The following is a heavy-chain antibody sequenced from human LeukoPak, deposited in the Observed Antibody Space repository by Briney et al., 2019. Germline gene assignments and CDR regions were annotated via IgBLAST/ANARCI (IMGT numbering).Heavy chain of an antibody. Sequence: ASVKVSCKASGYTFIRYYIHWVRQAPGQGLEWMGIINPSGGSTSYAQKFQGRVTMTRDTSTSTVYMELSSLRSEDTTVYYCARDKDDILLEWGQGTLVTVSS. J-gene: IGHJ4*02. D-gene: IGHD3-9*01. V-gene: IGHV1-46*01. CDR3: ARDKDDILLE. CDR2: INPSGGST. CDR1: GYTFIRYY.